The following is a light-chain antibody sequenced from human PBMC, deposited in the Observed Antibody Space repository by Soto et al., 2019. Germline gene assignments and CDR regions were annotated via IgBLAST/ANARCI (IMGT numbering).Light chain of an antibody. CDR3: QQSYNTPPLT. CDR1: QSISSL. J-gene: IGKJ4*01. V-gene: IGKV1-39*01. CDR2: AAS. Sequence: DIQMTQSPSSLSASVGDSVTITCRASQSISSLLNWYQQKPGKAPKLLIYAASTLQSGVPSRFSGSGSGTHFTLTISDLQPEDFGTFYCQQSYNTPPLTFGGGTKVDIK.